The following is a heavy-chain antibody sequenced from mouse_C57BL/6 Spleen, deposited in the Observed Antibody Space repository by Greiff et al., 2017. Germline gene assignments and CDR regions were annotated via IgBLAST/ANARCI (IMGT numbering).Heavy chain of an antibody. CDR2: IYPGDGDT. V-gene: IGHV1-82*01. Sequence: VQGVESGPELVKPGASVKISCKASGYAFSSSWMNWVKQRPGKGLEWIGRIYPGDGDTNYNGKFKGKATLTADKSSSTAYMQLSSLTSEDSAVYFCARDFDYGSSYWFAYWGQGTLVTVSA. CDR3: ARDFDYGSSYWFAY. J-gene: IGHJ3*01. D-gene: IGHD1-1*01. CDR1: GYAFSSSW.